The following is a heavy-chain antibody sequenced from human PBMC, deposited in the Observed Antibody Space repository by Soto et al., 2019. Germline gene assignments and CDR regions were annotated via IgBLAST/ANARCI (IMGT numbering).Heavy chain of an antibody. CDR3: AREGIYYDSSGYSWAQSIDY. CDR2: ISDDGTNN. Sequence: GGSLRLSCAASGFTFSSHTLHWVRQAPGKGLEWLAFISDDGTNNYYAESVKGRFTISRDNSKNTLYLQMSSLRVEDTAVYYCAREGIYYDSSGYSWAQSIDYWGQGTLVTVSS. CDR1: GFTFSSHT. J-gene: IGHJ4*02. D-gene: IGHD3-22*01. V-gene: IGHV3-30-3*01.